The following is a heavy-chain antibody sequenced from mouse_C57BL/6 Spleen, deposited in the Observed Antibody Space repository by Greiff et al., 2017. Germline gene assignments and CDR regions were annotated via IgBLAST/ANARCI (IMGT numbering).Heavy chain of an antibody. D-gene: IGHD1-1*01. Sequence: EVQLQQPGPELVKPGASVQMSCKASGYTFTDYNMHWVKQSHGKSLEWIGYINPNNGGTSYNQKFKGKATLTVNKSSSTAYMELRSQTSEDSAVYYVARGGDYYGSVHPFAYWGQGTLVTVSA. J-gene: IGHJ3*01. V-gene: IGHV1-22*01. CDR1: GYTFTDYN. CDR3: ARGGDYYGSVHPFAY. CDR2: INPNNGGT.